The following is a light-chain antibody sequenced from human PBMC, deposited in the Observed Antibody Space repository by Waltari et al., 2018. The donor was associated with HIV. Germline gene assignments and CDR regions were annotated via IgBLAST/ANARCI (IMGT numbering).Light chain of an antibody. CDR3: AVWDDSLSGWV. CDR1: SSHIRGKY. J-gene: IGLJ3*02. CDR2: RND. V-gene: IGLV1-47*01. Sequence: QSVLTQPPSASGTPGPRVTLSCSGSSSHIRGKYVYWFQQCPGPAPKLLIYRNDQRPSGVPDRFSGSKSGTSASLAISGLRSEDEADYYCAVWDDSLSGWVFGGGTKLTVL.